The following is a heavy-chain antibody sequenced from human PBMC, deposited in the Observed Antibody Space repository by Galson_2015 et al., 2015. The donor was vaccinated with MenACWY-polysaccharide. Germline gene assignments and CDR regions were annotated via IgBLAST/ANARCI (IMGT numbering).Heavy chain of an antibody. CDR2: IKPDGRET. CDR3: ARHNVEIHLLIGHHPTYS. V-gene: IGHV3-7*05. D-gene: IGHD3-9*01. CDR1: GFIISNYW. J-gene: IGHJ4*02. Sequence: SLRLSCAASGFIISNYWMSWVRQAPGKGLEWVANIKPDGRETYYVDSVKGRFTMSRDNAKNSLYLQMNSLRGEDTAVYYCARHNVEIHLLIGHHPTYSWGQGTLVTVSS.